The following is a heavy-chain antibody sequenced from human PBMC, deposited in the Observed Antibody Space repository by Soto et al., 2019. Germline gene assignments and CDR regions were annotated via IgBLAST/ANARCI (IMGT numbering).Heavy chain of an antibody. V-gene: IGHV4-31*03. CDR2: SYYSGST. CDR3: ARTPVEYCSGGSCENYGMDV. J-gene: IGHJ6*02. D-gene: IGHD2-15*01. CDR1: GGSISSGGYY. Sequence: QVQLQESGPGLVKPSQTLSLTCTVSGGSISSGGYYWSWIRQHPGKGLEWIGYSYYSGSTYYNPSLKSRVTISVDTSKNQFSLKLSSVTAADTAVYYCARTPVEYCSGGSCENYGMDVWGQGTTVTVSS.